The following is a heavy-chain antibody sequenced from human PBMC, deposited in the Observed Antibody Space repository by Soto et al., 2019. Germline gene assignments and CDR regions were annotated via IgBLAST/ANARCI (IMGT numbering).Heavy chain of an antibody. Sequence: QVQLVHSGAEVKKPGASVKVSCKASGFTFTSYDIGWVRQASGQGLEWMGWMNPNSGNTGYAQKFQGRVTMTRNTAIGTAYMELSSLRSEDTAVYYCARIPSYAPSGPLDYSYGMDVWGPGTTVTVSS. CDR2: MNPNSGNT. CDR3: ARIPSYAPSGPLDYSYGMDV. V-gene: IGHV1-8*01. CDR1: GFTFTSYD. D-gene: IGHD3-16*01. J-gene: IGHJ6*02.